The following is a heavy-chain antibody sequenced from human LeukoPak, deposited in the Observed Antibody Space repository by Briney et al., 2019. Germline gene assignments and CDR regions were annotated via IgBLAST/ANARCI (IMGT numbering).Heavy chain of an antibody. CDR1: GFTFSSYS. CDR2: ISSSSSTI. V-gene: IGHV3-48*02. CDR3: ASDFSRYCSSSSCANWFDP. J-gene: IGHJ5*02. D-gene: IGHD2-2*01. Sequence: GGSLRLSCAASGFTFSSYSMNWVRQAPGKGLEWVSYISSSSSTIYYTDSVKGRFTISRDNAKNSLYLQMNSLRDEDTAVYYCASDFSRYCSSSSCANWFDPWGQGTLVTGSS.